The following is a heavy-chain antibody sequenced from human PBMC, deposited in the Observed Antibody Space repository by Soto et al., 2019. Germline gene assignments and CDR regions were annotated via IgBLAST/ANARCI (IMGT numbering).Heavy chain of an antibody. CDR1: GYSFTSYW. Sequence: PGESLKISCKGSGYSFTSYWIAWVRQMPGKGLEYMGIIYPGDSDARYSPSFQGQVTLSADKSISTAYLQWTSLKASDTAIYFCARARVSTPRLEDPFDIWGQGTMVTVSS. CDR2: IYPGDSDA. J-gene: IGHJ3*02. D-gene: IGHD5-12*01. CDR3: ARARVSTPRLEDPFDI. V-gene: IGHV5-51*01.